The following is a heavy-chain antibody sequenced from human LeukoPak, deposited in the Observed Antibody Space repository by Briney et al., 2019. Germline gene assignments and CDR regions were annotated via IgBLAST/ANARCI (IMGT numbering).Heavy chain of an antibody. J-gene: IGHJ4*02. D-gene: IGHD6-19*01. CDR3: ARDDSSGWAFDY. CDR1: GGSISSGGYY. CDR2: IYYSGST. Sequence: SETLSLTCTLSGGSISSGGYYWSWIRQHPGKGLEWIGYIYYSGSTYYNPSLKSRVTISVDTSKNQFSLKLSSVTAADTAVYYCARDDSSGWAFDYWGQGTLVAVSS. V-gene: IGHV4-31*03.